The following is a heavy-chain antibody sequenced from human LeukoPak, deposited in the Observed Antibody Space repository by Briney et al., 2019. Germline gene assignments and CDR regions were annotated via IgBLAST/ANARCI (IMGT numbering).Heavy chain of an antibody. CDR3: AKDPYGGNSGAFDI. Sequence: GRSLRLSCAASGFTFDDYAMHWVRQAPGKGLEWVSGISWNSGSIGYADSVKGRFTISRDNAKNSLYLQMNSLRAEDTALYSCAKDPYGGNSGAFDIWGQGTMVTVSS. D-gene: IGHD4-23*01. CDR2: ISWNSGSI. CDR1: GFTFDDYA. J-gene: IGHJ3*02. V-gene: IGHV3-9*01.